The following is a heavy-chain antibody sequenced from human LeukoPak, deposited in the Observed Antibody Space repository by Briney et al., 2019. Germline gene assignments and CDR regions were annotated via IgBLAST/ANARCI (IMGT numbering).Heavy chain of an antibody. D-gene: IGHD6-19*01. J-gene: IGHJ5*02. V-gene: IGHV3-30-3*01. CDR3: ARDSRQWLVHGNWFDP. CDR2: ISYDGSVK. CDR1: GFTFSSHA. Sequence: PGRSLRLSCAASGFTFSSHAIHWVRQAPGKGLEWLAFISYDGSVKYYADSVKGRFTLSRDNSKNTLYLQMNSLRAEDTAVYYCARDSRQWLVHGNWFDPWGQGTLVTVSS.